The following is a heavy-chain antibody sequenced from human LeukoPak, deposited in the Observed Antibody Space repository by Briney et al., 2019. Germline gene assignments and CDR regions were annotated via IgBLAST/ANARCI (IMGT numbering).Heavy chain of an antibody. CDR2: ISSSSSYI. Sequence: GGSLRLSCAASGFTFSSYSMNWVRQAPGKGLEWVSSISSSSSYIYYADSVKGRFTISRDNAKNSLYLQMNSLRAEDTAVYYCARDGVLRYFDWLFPYYRDVWGKGTTVTISS. D-gene: IGHD3-9*01. CDR3: ARDGVLRYFDWLFPYYRDV. CDR1: GFTFSSYS. V-gene: IGHV3-21*04. J-gene: IGHJ6*03.